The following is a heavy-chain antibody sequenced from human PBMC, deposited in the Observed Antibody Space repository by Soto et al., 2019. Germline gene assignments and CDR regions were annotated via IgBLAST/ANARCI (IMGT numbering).Heavy chain of an antibody. Sequence: QITLKESGPTLVKPTQTLTLTCTFSGFSLSTSGVGVGWIRQPPGKALEWLALIYWDDDKRYSPSLKSRLTITTITTKIWVVLTQTNIDPVDTARYYCAHRPSVCSGGSCYAGFDYWGQGTLVNVSS. CDR3: AHRPSVCSGGSCYAGFDY. J-gene: IGHJ4*02. D-gene: IGHD2-15*01. CDR1: GFSLSTSGVG. V-gene: IGHV2-5*02. CDR2: IYWDDDK.